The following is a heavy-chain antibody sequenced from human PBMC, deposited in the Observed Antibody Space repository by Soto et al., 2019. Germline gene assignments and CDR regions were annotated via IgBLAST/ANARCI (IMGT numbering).Heavy chain of an antibody. J-gene: IGHJ5*02. CDR1: GFSFSSYA. Sequence: QVRLVESGGGVVQPGRSLRLSCTASGFSFSSYAMYWFRQPPGKGLEWVAVISHDGINKHYADSVKGRVTVSRDNSNHWLGLQLNSLRGEDTAMYYCARDMYSSDYFVKWFEPWGQGTLVTVSS. CDR3: ARDMYSSDYFVKWFEP. CDR2: ISHDGINK. V-gene: IGHV3-30-3*01. D-gene: IGHD6-19*01.